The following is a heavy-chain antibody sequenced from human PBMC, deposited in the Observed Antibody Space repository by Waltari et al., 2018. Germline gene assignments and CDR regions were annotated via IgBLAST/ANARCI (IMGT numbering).Heavy chain of an antibody. V-gene: IGHV1-8*03. CDR3: ARGRRAGDFDY. D-gene: IGHD6-13*01. CDR1: GYTLASYD. Sequence: QVQMVQSGAGVKKHGASVTVSCKASGYTLASYDLNRVRQATGQGLEWMGWMNPNSCNTGYAQKFQGRVTTTRNTSISTAYMELSSLRSEDTAVYYCARGRRAGDFDYWGQGTLVTVSS. CDR2: MNPNSCNT. J-gene: IGHJ4*02.